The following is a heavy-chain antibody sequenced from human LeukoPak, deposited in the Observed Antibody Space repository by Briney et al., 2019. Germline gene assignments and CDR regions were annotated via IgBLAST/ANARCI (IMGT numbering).Heavy chain of an antibody. CDR2: IKQDGGEK. Sequence: GSLRLSCAASGFTFSSYAMSWVRQAPGKGLEWVANIKQDGGEKYYVDSVKGRFTISRDNAKNSLYLQMNSLRAEDTAVYYCARPPRGYAGDAFDIWGQGTMVTVSS. D-gene: IGHD2-2*01. J-gene: IGHJ3*02. CDR1: GFTFSSYA. CDR3: ARPPRGYAGDAFDI. V-gene: IGHV3-7*01.